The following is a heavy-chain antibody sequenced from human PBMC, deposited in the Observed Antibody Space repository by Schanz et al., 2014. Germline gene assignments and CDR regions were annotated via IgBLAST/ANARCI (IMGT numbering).Heavy chain of an antibody. J-gene: IGHJ4*02. CDR1: GLNFDYYG. Sequence: QVQLVESGGGVVQPGRSLRLSCATSGLNFDYYGMNWVRQAPGKGLEWVANIGYDGSEKYYADSVKGRFTISRDNSKNTLYLQMNSLRAEDTAVYFCAKGTYSSSWSFDYWGQGTLVTVSS. CDR2: IGYDGSEK. CDR3: AKGTYSSSWSFDY. V-gene: IGHV3-33*06. D-gene: IGHD6-13*01.